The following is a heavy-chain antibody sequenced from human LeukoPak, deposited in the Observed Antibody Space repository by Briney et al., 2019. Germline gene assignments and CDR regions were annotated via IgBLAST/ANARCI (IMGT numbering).Heavy chain of an antibody. CDR3: TRDLGSHPGF. D-gene: IGHD6-13*01. V-gene: IGHV4-4*02. CDR2: IFHSGST. CDR1: GFTFSSSGM. Sequence: GSLRLSCAASGFTFSSSGMSWVRQPPGKGLEWIGEIFHSGSTNYNPSLKSRVTMSVAKSTNQFSLTLTSVTAADTAVYYCTRDLGSHPGFWGQGTLVTVSS. J-gene: IGHJ4*02.